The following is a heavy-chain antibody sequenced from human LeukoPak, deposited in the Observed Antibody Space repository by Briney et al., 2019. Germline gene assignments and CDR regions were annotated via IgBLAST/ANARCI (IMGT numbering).Heavy chain of an antibody. Sequence: PSETLSLTCTVSGGSISSGGYYWSWIRRHPGKGLEWIGYIYYSGSTYYNPSLKSRVTISVDTSKNQFSLKLSSVTAADTAVYYCARVLGGYYDSSGYSPQFDPWGQGTLVTVSS. D-gene: IGHD3-22*01. CDR3: ARVLGGYYDSSGYSPQFDP. CDR1: GGSISSGGYY. V-gene: IGHV4-31*03. J-gene: IGHJ5*02. CDR2: IYYSGST.